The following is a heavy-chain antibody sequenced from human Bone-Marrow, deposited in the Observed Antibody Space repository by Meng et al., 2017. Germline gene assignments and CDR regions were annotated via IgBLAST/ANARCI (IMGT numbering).Heavy chain of an antibody. D-gene: IGHD3-10*01. V-gene: IGHV3-49*04. CDR1: GFTFGDYA. J-gene: IGHJ4*02. CDR2: IRSKAYGGTT. Sequence: GESLKISWTAAGFTFGDYAMSWVRQAPGKGLEWVGFIRSKAYGGTTEYAASVKGRFTTSRDDSKSIAYLQMNSLKTEDTAVYYCTTTSLWFGGYYFDYWGQGTLVTVSS. CDR3: TTTSLWFGGYYFDY.